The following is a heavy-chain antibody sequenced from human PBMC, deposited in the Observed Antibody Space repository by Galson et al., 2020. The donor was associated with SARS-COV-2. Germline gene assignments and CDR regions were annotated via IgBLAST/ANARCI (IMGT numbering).Heavy chain of an antibody. D-gene: IGHD6-19*01. J-gene: IGHJ2*01. V-gene: IGHV3-7*01. Sequence: GGPLRLSCAASGFTFSSNWLSWVRQAPGQGPEGVANIMQDGSEKYYVDPLKGRFTIATDNAKNSLYLQMNSLRAEDTAVYYCARDLYEWLVNWYCELRGRGTRVTVSS. CDR3: ARDLYEWLVNWYCEL. CDR1: GFTFSSNW. CDR2: IMQDGSEK.